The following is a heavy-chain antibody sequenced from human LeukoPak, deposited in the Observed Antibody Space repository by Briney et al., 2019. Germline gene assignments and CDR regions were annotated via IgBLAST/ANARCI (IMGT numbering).Heavy chain of an antibody. J-gene: IGHJ6*03. CDR2: IQYDGSNE. D-gene: IGHD2-8*01. CDR3: AKDRCSNGVGCYYYYMDV. V-gene: IGHV3-30*02. Sequence: GGSLRLSCAASGFTVSSNYMSWVRQAPGKGLEWVAYIQYDGSNEQYADSVKGRFSISRDSSKNILYLQMNSLRAEDTAVYYCAKDRCSNGVGCYYYYMDVWGKGTTVTISS. CDR1: GFTVSSNY.